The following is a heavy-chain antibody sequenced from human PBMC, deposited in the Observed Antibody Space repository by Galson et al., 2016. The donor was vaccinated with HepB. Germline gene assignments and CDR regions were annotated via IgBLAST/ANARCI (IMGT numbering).Heavy chain of an antibody. CDR2: IYWDDDK. Sequence: PALVKPTQTLTLTCGFSHRTNGAGVGWIRQPPGKALEWLALIYWDDDKRYSPSLKSRLTVTKDTSKNQVVLTMTNMDPVDTATYYCSRVTVGAVRRDPFDIWGQGTMVTVFS. J-gene: IGHJ3*02. CDR3: SRVTVGAVRRDPFDI. CDR1: GFSHRTNGAG. D-gene: IGHD1-26*01. V-gene: IGHV2-5*02.